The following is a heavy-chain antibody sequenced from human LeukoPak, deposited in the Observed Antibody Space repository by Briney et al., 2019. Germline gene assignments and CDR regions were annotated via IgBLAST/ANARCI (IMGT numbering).Heavy chain of an antibody. CDR2: IYTSGST. V-gene: IGHV4-61*02. Sequence: PSETLSLTCAVSGGSISSGSYYWSWIRQPAGKGLEWIGRIYTSGSTNYNPSLKSRVTISVDTSKNQFSLKLSSVTAADTAVYYCARVDGTTYLFDYWGQGTLVTVSS. CDR1: GGSISSGSYY. CDR3: ARVDGTTYLFDY. D-gene: IGHD1-1*01. J-gene: IGHJ4*02.